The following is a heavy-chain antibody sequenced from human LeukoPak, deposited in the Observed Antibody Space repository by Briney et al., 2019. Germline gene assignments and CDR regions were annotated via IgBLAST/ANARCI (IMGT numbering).Heavy chain of an antibody. CDR3: ARAGTRGYSYGAYYYYYGMDV. CDR1: GFTFSSYD. Sequence: GGSLRLSCAASGFTFSSYDMHWVRQATGKGLEWVSAIGTAGDTYYPGSVKGRFTISRENAKNSLYLQMNSLRAGDTAVYYCARAGTRGYSYGAYYYYYGMDVWGQGTTVTVSS. J-gene: IGHJ6*02. D-gene: IGHD5-18*01. CDR2: IGTAGDT. V-gene: IGHV3-13*01.